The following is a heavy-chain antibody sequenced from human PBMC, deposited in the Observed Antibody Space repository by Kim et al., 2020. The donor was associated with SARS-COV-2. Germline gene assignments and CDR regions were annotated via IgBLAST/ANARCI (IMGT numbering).Heavy chain of an antibody. CDR3: AKAYFDLLYGFDP. J-gene: IGHJ5*02. V-gene: IGHV3-23*01. CDR1: GFTFSIYA. D-gene: IGHD3-9*01. Sequence: GGSLRLSCADSGFTFSIYAMSWVRQAPGKGLEWVSAISGSGDSTFYADSVKGRFTISRDNSKNTLYLQMNSLRDEDTAVYYCAKAYFDLLYGFDPWGQGTLVTVSS. CDR2: ISGSGDST.